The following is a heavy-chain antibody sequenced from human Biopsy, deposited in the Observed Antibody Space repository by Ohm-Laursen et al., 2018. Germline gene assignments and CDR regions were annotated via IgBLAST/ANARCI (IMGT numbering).Heavy chain of an antibody. D-gene: IGHD3-3*01. V-gene: IGHV3-23*01. CDR1: GFTFSSRA. CDR2: INGSGGST. J-gene: IGHJ5*02. CDR3: ARDLYDFCGGCPFDP. Sequence: SLRLSCAAPGFTFSSRAMSWVRQAPGKGLECVSVINGSGGSTYYADPVKGRFTISRDNSKNTLYLQMNSLRAEDTAMYYCARDLYDFCGGCPFDPWGQGTLVTVS.